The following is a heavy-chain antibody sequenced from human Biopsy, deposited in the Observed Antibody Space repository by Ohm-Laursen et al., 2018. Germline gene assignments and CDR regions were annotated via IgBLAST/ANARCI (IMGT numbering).Heavy chain of an antibody. CDR1: GESFNGYY. CDR2: INHSGRT. J-gene: IGHJ6*02. D-gene: IGHD3-22*01. V-gene: IGHV4-34*01. CDR3: VRGIDYYDPYHYYALDI. Sequence: SDTLSFTCAVYGESFNGYYRSWIPQTPGKGLGGIGEINHSGRTKYNPSLKSRVTISVDTSKKQFSLKVSFMTAADTAVYYCVRGIDYYDPYHYYALDIRGQGTTVTVSS.